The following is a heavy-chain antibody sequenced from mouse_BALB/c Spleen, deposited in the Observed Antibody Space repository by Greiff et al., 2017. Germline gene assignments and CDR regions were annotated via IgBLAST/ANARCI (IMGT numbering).Heavy chain of an antibody. CDR2: ISYSGST. D-gene: IGHD2-3*01. Sequence: QSGPGLVKPSQSLSLTCTVTGYSITSDYAWNWIRQFPGNKLEWMGYISYSGSTSYNPSLKSRISITRDTSKNQFFLQLNSVTTEDTATYYCARSLDGYYGYFDVWGAGTTVTVSS. J-gene: IGHJ1*01. CDR3: ARSLDGYYGYFDV. CDR1: GYSITSDYA. V-gene: IGHV3-2*02.